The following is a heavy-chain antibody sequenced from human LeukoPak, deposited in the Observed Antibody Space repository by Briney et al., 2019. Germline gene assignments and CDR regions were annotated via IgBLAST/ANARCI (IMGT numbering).Heavy chain of an antibody. CDR2: INEDGSER. J-gene: IGHJ4*02. V-gene: IGHV3-7*01. CDR3: ARGPMTVITL. Sequence: PGGSLRLSCAASGFTIGGSYMTWIRQAPGKGLEGVANINEDGSERYYGDSVKGRFTISRDNANTLYLQMGSLRVDDTAVYYCARGPMTVITLGGQGTLVSVSS. CDR1: GFTIGGSY. D-gene: IGHD2/OR15-2a*01.